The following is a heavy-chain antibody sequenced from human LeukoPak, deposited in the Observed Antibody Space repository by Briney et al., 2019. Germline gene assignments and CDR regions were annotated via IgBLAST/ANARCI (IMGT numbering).Heavy chain of an antibody. D-gene: IGHD6-19*01. Sequence: ASVKVSCKASGYTFTSYYMHWVRQVPGQGLEWMGIINPRSGGTSYAQKFQGRVTMTRDTSTSTVYMELRSLRSDDTAVYYCARGSSGWYMGPWGQGTLVTVSS. CDR2: INPRSGGT. CDR1: GYTFTSYY. J-gene: IGHJ5*02. V-gene: IGHV1-46*01. CDR3: ARGSSGWYMGP.